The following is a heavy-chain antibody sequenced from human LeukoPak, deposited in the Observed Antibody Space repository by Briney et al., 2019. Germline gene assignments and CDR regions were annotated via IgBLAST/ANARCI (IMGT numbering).Heavy chain of an antibody. D-gene: IGHD2-2*02. CDR2: ISAYNGNT. J-gene: IGHJ6*02. CDR3: ARLAYCSSTRCYMYYCYGMDV. Sequence: ASVKVSCKASGYTFTSYGISWVRQAPGQGLEWMGWISAYNGNTNYAQKLQGRVTMTTDTSTSTAYMELRSLRSDDTAVYYCARLAYCSSTRCYMYYCYGMDVWGQGITVTVSS. V-gene: IGHV1-18*01. CDR1: GYTFTSYG.